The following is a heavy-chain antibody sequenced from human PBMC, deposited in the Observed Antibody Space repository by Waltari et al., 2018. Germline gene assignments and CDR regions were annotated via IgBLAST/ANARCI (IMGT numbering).Heavy chain of an antibody. CDR1: GFTLSNYW. V-gene: IGHV3-7*01. D-gene: IGHD2-2*02. J-gene: IGHJ4*02. CDR3: ARDPPYIDY. Sequence: EVQLVESGGTWVQPGGSLRLSCAASGFTLSNYWMTWVRQAPGKGLEWVATIHQRASEIYYVDSVKGRFTISRDNARNSLYLQMDSLKDEDTGVYYWARDPPYIDYWGQGTLVTVSS. CDR2: IHQRASEI.